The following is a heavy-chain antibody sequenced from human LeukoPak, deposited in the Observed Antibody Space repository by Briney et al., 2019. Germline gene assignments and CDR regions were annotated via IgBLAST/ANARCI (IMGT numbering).Heavy chain of an antibody. D-gene: IGHD3-22*01. J-gene: IGHJ4*02. Sequence: PSETLSLTCTVSAGSISTYYWTWIRQPAGKGLEWIGHIYSSGSTNYHPSLKSRVSMSVDTSKNQFSLKLSSVTAADTAVYYCARDRLHYYDSSGYYGYSDYWGQGTLVTVSS. CDR1: AGSISTYY. CDR3: ARDRLHYYDSSGYYGYSDY. CDR2: IYSSGST. V-gene: IGHV4-4*07.